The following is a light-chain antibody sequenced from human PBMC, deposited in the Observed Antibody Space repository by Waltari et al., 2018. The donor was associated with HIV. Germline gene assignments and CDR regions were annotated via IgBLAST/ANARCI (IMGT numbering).Light chain of an antibody. CDR2: ASS. CDR3: QHLHSFPLS. J-gene: IGKJ2*03. CDR1: RDISTY. Sequence: DIQLTQSPSFLSASVGDRITITCRASRDISTYLAWYQQKPGGVPKPLIYASSTLQNEVPSRFSGRGFGTEFTLTISGLQPDDFAIYYCQHLHSFPLSFGGGT. V-gene: IGKV1-9*01.